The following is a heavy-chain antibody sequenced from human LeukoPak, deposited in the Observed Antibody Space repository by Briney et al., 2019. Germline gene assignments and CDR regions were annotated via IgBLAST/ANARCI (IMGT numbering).Heavy chain of an antibody. V-gene: IGHV4-59*03. CDR2: ICNGGDT. Sequence: SETLSLTCTISGDSMSGYCWNWIRQSAGKGPQWIGYICNGGDTNNNPPLNSRVSISLDRSRKEFFLNLNSMTAADTAVYYCAAWDESLRAFAVWGPGTRVTVSS. CDR1: GDSMSGYC. CDR3: AAWDESLRAFAV. J-gene: IGHJ3*01. D-gene: IGHD1-26*01.